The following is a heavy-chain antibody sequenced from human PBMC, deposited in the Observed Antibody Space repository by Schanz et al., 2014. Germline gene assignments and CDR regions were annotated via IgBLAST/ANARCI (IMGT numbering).Heavy chain of an antibody. Sequence: QGQLVESGGGVVQPGRSLRLSCAASGFTFSGYGMHWVRQAPGKGLEWVAIIWYDGSNKYYADSVKGRFTISRDNSKNTLYLQMNSLRAEDTAVYYCARDGYRNGRPFDHWGQGTRVTVSA. D-gene: IGHD5-18*01. CDR3: ARDGYRNGRPFDH. V-gene: IGHV3-33*08. CDR2: IWYDGSNK. CDR1: GFTFSGYG. J-gene: IGHJ4*02.